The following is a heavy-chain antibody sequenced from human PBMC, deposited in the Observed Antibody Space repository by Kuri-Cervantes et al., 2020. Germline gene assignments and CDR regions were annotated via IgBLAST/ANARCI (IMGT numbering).Heavy chain of an antibody. J-gene: IGHJ3*02. D-gene: IGHD6-19*01. CDR3: ARHPRRSGWYRGAFDI. CDR2: IYPGNSET. CDR1: GYTLTNYW. V-gene: IGHV5-51*01. Sequence: KVSCKTSGYTLTNYWIGWVRQMPGKGLEWMGIIYPGNSETRYSPSFQGQVTISADKSISTAYLQWSSLKASDTAMYYCARHPRRSGWYRGAFDIWGQGTMVTVSS.